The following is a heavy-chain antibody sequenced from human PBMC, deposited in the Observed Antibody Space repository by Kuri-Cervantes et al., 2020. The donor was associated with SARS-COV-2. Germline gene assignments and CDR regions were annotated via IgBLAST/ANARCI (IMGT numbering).Heavy chain of an antibody. Sequence: GSLRLSCAVYGGSFSDYYWSWVRQPPGKGLEWIGEINHSGNTNYDPSLKSRVTISIDTSKNQFSLKLSSVTAADTAVYYCARGLRPYWYFDLWGRGTRVT. V-gene: IGHV4-34*01. CDR2: INHSGNT. CDR3: ARGLRPYWYFDL. J-gene: IGHJ2*01. CDR1: GGSFSDYY.